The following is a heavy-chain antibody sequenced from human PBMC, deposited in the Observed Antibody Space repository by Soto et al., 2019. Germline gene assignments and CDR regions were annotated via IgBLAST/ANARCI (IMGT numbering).Heavy chain of an antibody. CDR1: GYGYASSY. J-gene: IGHJ4*02. V-gene: IGHV1-46*01. CDR3: ARGRDIAAAGPPTLAF. CDR2: INTSGGST. D-gene: IGHD6-13*01. Sequence: SWEDCGYGYASSYRQWVRQATRKGLEWMGIINTSGGSTSYAQKFQGRVTMTRDTSTSTVYMELSSLRSEDTAVYYCARGRDIAAAGPPTLAFWGKGTPV.